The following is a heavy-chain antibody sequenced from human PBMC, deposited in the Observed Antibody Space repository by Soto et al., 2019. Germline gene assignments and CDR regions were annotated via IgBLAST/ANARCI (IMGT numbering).Heavy chain of an antibody. Sequence: QVQLVQSGAEEKKPGASVKVSCKASGYTFTGYAMHWVRQAPGQRLEWMGWINAGNGNTKYSQKFQGRVTITRDTSASTAYMELSSLRSEDTAVYYCARAVAVAADFDYWAQGTLVTVSS. D-gene: IGHD6-19*01. CDR3: ARAVAVAADFDY. CDR1: GYTFTGYA. J-gene: IGHJ4*02. V-gene: IGHV1-3*05. CDR2: INAGNGNT.